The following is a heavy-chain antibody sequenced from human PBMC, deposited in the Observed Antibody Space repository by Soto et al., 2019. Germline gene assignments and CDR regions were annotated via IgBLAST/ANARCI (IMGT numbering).Heavy chain of an antibody. CDR3: AKGGVATILDYYYYMDV. D-gene: IGHD5-12*01. CDR2: INPNSGGT. Sequence: QVQLVQSGAEVKKPGASVKVSCKASGYTFTGYYMHWVRQAPGQGLEWMGWINPNSGGTNYAQKFQGWVNMTRDTSISTAYMELSRLRSDDTAVYYCAKGGVATILDYYYYMDVWGKGTTVTVSS. V-gene: IGHV1-2*04. CDR1: GYTFTGYY. J-gene: IGHJ6*03.